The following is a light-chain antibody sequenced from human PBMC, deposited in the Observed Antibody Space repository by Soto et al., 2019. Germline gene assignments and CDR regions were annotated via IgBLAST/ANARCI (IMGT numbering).Light chain of an antibody. CDR1: QRITTFY. V-gene: IGKV3-20*01. Sequence: EIVLTQSPGTLSLSPGETATLSCRASQRITTFYLAWYQQKPGQAPRLLIYNAANRATGIPDKFRGGGSGTDLTLTISRLEPEDFAVYYCQQYGRSPTFGQGTKVDIK. J-gene: IGKJ1*01. CDR2: NAA. CDR3: QQYGRSPT.